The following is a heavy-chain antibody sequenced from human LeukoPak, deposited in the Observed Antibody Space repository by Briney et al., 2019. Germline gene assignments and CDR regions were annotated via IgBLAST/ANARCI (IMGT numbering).Heavy chain of an antibody. CDR1: GGTFTSYA. J-gene: IGHJ4*02. Sequence: SVKVSCKASGGTFTSYAISWVRQAPGQRLEWMGRIIPIFGTANHAQKFQGRVTITTDESTSTAYMELSSLRSEDTAVYYCASTYCGSSSCYAAALWYFDYWGQGTLVTVSS. CDR2: IIPIFGTA. D-gene: IGHD2-2*01. V-gene: IGHV1-69*05. CDR3: ASTYCGSSSCYAAALWYFDY.